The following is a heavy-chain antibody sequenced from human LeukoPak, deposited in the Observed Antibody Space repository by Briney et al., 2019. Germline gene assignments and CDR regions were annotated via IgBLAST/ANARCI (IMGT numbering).Heavy chain of an antibody. D-gene: IGHD2-2*01. CDR2: ISGSGGST. Sequence: GGSLRLSCAASGFTFSSYAMSRVRQAPGKGLEWVSAISGSGGSTYYADSVKGRFTISRDNSKNTLYLQMNSLRAEDTAVCYCAKDRGSSSFSLDYWGQGTLVTVSS. J-gene: IGHJ4*02. CDR3: AKDRGSSSFSLDY. CDR1: GFTFSSYA. V-gene: IGHV3-23*01.